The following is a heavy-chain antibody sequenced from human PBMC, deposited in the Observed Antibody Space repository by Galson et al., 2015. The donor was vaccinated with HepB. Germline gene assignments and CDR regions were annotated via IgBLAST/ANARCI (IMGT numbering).Heavy chain of an antibody. CDR3: ARQLGLGRWSFDL. V-gene: IGHV4-59*04. CDR2: IYYSGST. J-gene: IGHJ2*01. CDR1: GGSISSYY. D-gene: IGHD3-10*01. Sequence: DTLSLTCTVSGGSISSYYWSWIRQPPGKGLEWIGYIYYSGSTYYNPSLKSRLTMSVDTSNNQFFLRLNSVTAADTAVYYCARQLGLGRWSFDLWGRGTLVTVSS.